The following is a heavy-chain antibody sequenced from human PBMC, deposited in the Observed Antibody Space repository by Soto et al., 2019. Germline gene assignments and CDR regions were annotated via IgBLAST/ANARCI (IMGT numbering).Heavy chain of an antibody. Sequence: GGSLRLSCAASGFTFSDYYMSWIRQAPGKGLEWVSYISSSSSYTNYADSVKGRFTISRDDAKNSLYLQMNSLRAEDTAVYYCARDASLDCSSTSCYFDYWGQGTLVTVSS. D-gene: IGHD2-2*01. J-gene: IGHJ4*02. V-gene: IGHV3-11*06. CDR1: GFTFSDYY. CDR3: ARDASLDCSSTSCYFDY. CDR2: ISSSSSYT.